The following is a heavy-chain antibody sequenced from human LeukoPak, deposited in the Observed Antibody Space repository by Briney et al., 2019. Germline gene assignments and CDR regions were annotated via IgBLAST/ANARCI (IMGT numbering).Heavy chain of an antibody. V-gene: IGHV1-2*02. CDR3: ARANPLYCSSTTCLFDY. CDR2: INPNSGDT. CDR1: GYSFTGYD. J-gene: IGHJ4*02. D-gene: IGHD2-2*01. Sequence: ASVKVSCKASGYSFTGYDINWVRQATGQGLEWMGWINPNSGDTNYAQKFQGRVTMTRDTSISTAHMELSRLRSDDTAVYYCARANPLYCSSTTCLFDYWGQGTLVTVSS.